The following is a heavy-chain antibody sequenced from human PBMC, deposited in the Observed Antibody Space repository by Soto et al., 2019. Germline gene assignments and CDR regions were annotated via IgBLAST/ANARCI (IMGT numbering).Heavy chain of an antibody. Sequence: SETLSLTWTLYVGSFSGYYLSSIRKHPFKGLECIWEINHSGGTNYNPSLKSRVTISVDTSKNQFSLKLSSLTAADTAVYYCARGRRSLRSGGYYYYGMDVWGQGTTVTVSS. V-gene: IGHV4-34*01. CDR1: VGSFSGYY. CDR3: ARGRRSLRSGGYYYYGMDV. CDR2: INHSGGT. D-gene: IGHD3-16*01. J-gene: IGHJ6*02.